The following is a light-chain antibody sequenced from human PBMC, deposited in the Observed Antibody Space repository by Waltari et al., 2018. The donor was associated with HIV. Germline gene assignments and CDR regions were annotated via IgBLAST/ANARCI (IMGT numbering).Light chain of an antibody. CDR2: GAS. CDR1: QSVSSSY. Sequence: EIVLTQSPGTLSLAPRDRATLPCRANQSVSSSYLAWYQQKPGQAPRLLIYGASSRATGIPDRFSGSGSGTDFTLTISRLEPEDFAVYYCQQYGGSPPITFGQGTRLEIK. CDR3: QQYGGSPPIT. J-gene: IGKJ5*01. V-gene: IGKV3-20*01.